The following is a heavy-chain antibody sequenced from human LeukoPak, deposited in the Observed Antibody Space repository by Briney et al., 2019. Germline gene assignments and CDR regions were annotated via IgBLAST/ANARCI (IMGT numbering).Heavy chain of an antibody. V-gene: IGHV3-30*02. CDR1: GFTFSRYG. D-gene: IGHD2-2*01. J-gene: IGHJ3*02. CDR3: AKDRCSISNCREAFEI. Sequence: GGSLRLSCAVSGFTFSRYGMHWIRQAPGKGKEWLTFIWYDDKDDQEYAESVKGRFTISRDNSRNTLYLQMNSLRTEDTAMYYCAKDRCSISNCREAFEIWGQGTSVTVSS. CDR2: IWYDDKDDQ.